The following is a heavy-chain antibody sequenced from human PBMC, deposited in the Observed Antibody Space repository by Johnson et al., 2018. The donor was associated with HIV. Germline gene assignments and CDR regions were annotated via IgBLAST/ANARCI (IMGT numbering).Heavy chain of an antibody. D-gene: IGHD2-21*02. CDR1: GFTFSSYW. CDR2: IKIKTDGETT. V-gene: IGHV3-15*07. CDR3: TTECVYWWCLNAFDI. J-gene: IGHJ3*02. Sequence: VQLVESGGGLVQPGGSLRLSCAASGFTFSSYWMHWVRQAPGKGLVWVSRIKIKTDGETTDYAAPVKGRFTISRDDSKMTLFLQMNSLKTEDTAVYYFTTECVYWWCLNAFDIWGQGTTVTVSS.